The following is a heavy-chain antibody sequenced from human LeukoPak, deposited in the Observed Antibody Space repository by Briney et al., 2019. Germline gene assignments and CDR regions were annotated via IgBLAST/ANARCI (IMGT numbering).Heavy chain of an antibody. D-gene: IGHD6-25*01. V-gene: IGHV4-4*07. Sequence: AETLSLTCTVSGGSISSYYWSWIRQPAGKGLEWIWRIYTSGSTNYNPSLKSRVTMSVEPSKTQFSLKLSSVTAADTAVYYCARDLRAAAGARRPHAFDIWGEGKMVTVSS. CDR2: IYTSGST. CDR1: GGSISSYY. CDR3: ARDLRAAAGARRPHAFDI. J-gene: IGHJ3*02.